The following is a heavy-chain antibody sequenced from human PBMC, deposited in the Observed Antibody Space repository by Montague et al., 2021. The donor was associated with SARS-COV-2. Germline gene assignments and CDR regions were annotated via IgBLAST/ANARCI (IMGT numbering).Heavy chain of an antibody. D-gene: IGHD3-3*01. CDR2: IYYSGST. CDR1: GGSISGSSYY. J-gene: IGHJ6*02. Sequence: SETLSLTCTVSGGSISGSSYYWGWIRQPPGKGLEWIGYIYYSGSTNYNPSLKSRVTISVDTSKNQFSLKLSSVTAADTAVYYCARDPWHITIFGVVTRYGMDVWGQGTTVTVSS. V-gene: IGHV4-61*01. CDR3: ARDPWHITIFGVVTRYGMDV.